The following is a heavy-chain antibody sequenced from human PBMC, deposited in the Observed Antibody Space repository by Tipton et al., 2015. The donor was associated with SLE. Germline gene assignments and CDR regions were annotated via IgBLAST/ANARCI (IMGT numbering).Heavy chain of an antibody. J-gene: IGHJ5*02. D-gene: IGHD3-3*01. CDR1: GGSISSGSY. Sequence: TLSLTCIVSGGSISSGSYWSWIRQHPGKGLEWIGNIYYSGTTRYNPSLKSRVTVSVDTSKNQFFLKLSSVTAADTAVYYCARDFWSGYSIDWFDPWGLGTLVTVSS. CDR3: ARDFWSGYSIDWFDP. CDR2: IYYSGTT. V-gene: IGHV4-31*03.